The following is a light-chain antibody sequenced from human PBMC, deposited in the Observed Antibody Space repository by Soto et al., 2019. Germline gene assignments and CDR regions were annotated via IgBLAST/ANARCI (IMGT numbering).Light chain of an antibody. Sequence: EIVLTQSPGTLSLSPGERATLSCRASQSVTRDYLAWYQQKPGQAPRRLIYAASSRATGIPDRFSGSGSGTDFTLTSTRLEPEDFAVYYCQHYQYFPFSSTWTFGQGTRVEIK. CDR3: QHYQYFPFSSTWT. J-gene: IGKJ1*01. CDR2: AAS. V-gene: IGKV3-20*01. CDR1: QSVTRDY.